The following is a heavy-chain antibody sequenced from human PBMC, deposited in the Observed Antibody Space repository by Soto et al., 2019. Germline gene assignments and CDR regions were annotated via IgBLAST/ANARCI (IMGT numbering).Heavy chain of an antibody. J-gene: IGHJ6*02. CDR2: ISYDGSNK. CDR1: GFTFSSYV. CDR3: AKDTELQAYYYYYGMDV. V-gene: IGHV3-30*18. Sequence: GGPLRLSCASSGFTFSSYVMHWVRQAPGKGLEWVAVISYDGSNKYYADSVKGRFTISRDNSKNTLYLQMSSLKPEDTAVYYCAKDTELQAYYYYYGMDVWGQGTAVTVS. D-gene: IGHD1-7*01.